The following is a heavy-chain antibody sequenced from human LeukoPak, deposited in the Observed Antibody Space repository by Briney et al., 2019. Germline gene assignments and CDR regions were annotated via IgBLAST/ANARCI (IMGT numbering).Heavy chain of an antibody. CDR1: GLTFSRYW. Sequence: GGSLRLSCAASGLTFSRYWMTWVRQAPGKGLEWVANMNPDGSATYYADSVRGRFTVSRDNARNSLNLQMTSLRVEDTAVYYCARHLDWTFDYWGQGTLVTLSS. CDR3: ARHLDWTFDY. J-gene: IGHJ4*02. D-gene: IGHD3-9*01. CDR2: MNPDGSAT. V-gene: IGHV3-7*01.